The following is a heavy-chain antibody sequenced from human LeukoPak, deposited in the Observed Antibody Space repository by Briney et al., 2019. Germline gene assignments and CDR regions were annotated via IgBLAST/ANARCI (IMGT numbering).Heavy chain of an antibody. CDR3: AKDIFGQIDAFDI. D-gene: IGHD3-3*01. J-gene: IGHJ3*02. Sequence: GGSLRLSCAASGFTFNSYAMSWVRQAPGKGLEWVSAISGSGGGTYYADSVKGRFTISRDNSKNTLYLQMNSLRAEDTAVYYCAKDIFGQIDAFDIWGQGTMVTVSS. V-gene: IGHV3-23*01. CDR1: GFTFNSYA. CDR2: ISGSGGGT.